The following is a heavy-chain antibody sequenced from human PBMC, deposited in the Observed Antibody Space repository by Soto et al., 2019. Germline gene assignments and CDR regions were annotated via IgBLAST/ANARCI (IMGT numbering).Heavy chain of an antibody. D-gene: IGHD6-6*01. CDR3: ARDLTVSSSRFNWFDP. Sequence: ASVKVSCKASGGTFSSYAISWVRQAPGQGLEWMGGIIPIFGTANYAQKFQGRVTITADESTSTAYMELSSLRSEDTAVYYCARDLTVSSSRFNWFDPWGQGTLVTVSS. CDR2: IIPIFGTA. J-gene: IGHJ5*02. CDR1: GGTFSSYA. V-gene: IGHV1-69*13.